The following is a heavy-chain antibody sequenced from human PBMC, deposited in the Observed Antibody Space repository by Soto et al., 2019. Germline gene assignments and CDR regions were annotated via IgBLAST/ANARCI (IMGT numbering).Heavy chain of an antibody. D-gene: IGHD3-22*01. V-gene: IGHV4-39*01. CDR3: ARRTYYYDSSGYLTAFFDY. CDR2: IYYSGST. CDR1: GFSLSSSIYY. Sequence: SETLSLTCTFSGFSLSSSIYYLGWKHQPPGKGLEWIGSIYYSGSTYYNPSLKSRVTISVDTSKNQFSLKLSSVTAADTAVYYCARRTYYYDSSGYLTAFFDYWGQGTLVTVSS. J-gene: IGHJ4*02.